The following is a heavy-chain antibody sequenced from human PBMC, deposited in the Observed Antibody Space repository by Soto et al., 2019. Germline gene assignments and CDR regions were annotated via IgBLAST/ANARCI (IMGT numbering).Heavy chain of an antibody. D-gene: IGHD3-16*01. CDR1: GGTFSSYA. J-gene: IGHJ4*02. CDR2: IIPIFGTA. Sequence: QVQLVQSGAEVKKPGSSVKVSCKASGGTFSSYAISWVRQAPGQGLEWMGGIIPIFGTANYAQKFQGRVTITADKSTSTAYMELSSLRYEDTAVYYCAGARYDYVWGRRFLLCFDYWGQGTLVTVSS. V-gene: IGHV1-69*06. CDR3: AGARYDYVWGRRFLLCFDY.